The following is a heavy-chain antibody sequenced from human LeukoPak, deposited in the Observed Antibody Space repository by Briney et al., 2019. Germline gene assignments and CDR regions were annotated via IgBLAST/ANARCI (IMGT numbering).Heavy chain of an antibody. Sequence: GGSLRLSCAASGFTFSSYAMSWVRQAPGKGLEWVSAISGSGGSTYYADSVKGRFTISRDNSKNTLYLQMNSLRAEDTAVYYCAKPPPRYYYGSGNVDYWGQGTLVTVSS. J-gene: IGHJ4*02. CDR1: GFTFSSYA. V-gene: IGHV3-23*01. CDR2: ISGSGGST. CDR3: AKPPPRYYYGSGNVDY. D-gene: IGHD3-10*01.